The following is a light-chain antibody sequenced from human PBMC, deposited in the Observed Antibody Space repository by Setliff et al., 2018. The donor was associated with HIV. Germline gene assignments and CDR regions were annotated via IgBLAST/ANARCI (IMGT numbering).Light chain of an antibody. J-gene: IGLJ1*01. Sequence: SYELTQRPSVSVAPGKTARITCGGDNIGIKSVHWYQQKPGQAPVVVMYYDHDRPSWIPERFSGSISGNTATLTITRVEAGDGADYYCQVCDTSSDHYVFGTGTKVTVL. CDR1: NIGIKS. V-gene: IGLV3-21*04. CDR2: YDH. CDR3: QVCDTSSDHYV.